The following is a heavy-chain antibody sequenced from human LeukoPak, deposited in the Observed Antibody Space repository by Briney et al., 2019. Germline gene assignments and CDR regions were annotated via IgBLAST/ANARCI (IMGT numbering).Heavy chain of an antibody. Sequence: ASVKVSCKASGYTFINYGLTWVRQAPGQGFQWMGWISANTGSTHYAQKFQGRVTMPTDPSTSTAYMELRSLTSNDTAVYYCARTVGATGAFDIWGQGTMVIVSS. CDR1: GYTFINYG. CDR2: ISANTGST. CDR3: ARTVGATGAFDI. V-gene: IGHV1-18*01. D-gene: IGHD1-26*01. J-gene: IGHJ3*02.